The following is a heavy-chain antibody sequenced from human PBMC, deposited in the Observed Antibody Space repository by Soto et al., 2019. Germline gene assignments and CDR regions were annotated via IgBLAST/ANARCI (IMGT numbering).Heavy chain of an antibody. CDR1: GGSISSGDYS. Sequence: QVQLQETGPGLVKPSQTLSLTCTVSGGSISSGDYSWSWIRQPPGKGLEWIGYLYYTGITYYNPSLMNRATISVDTSKNQFSLQLSSVTAADTAVYYCASGWIHLWAWGQGILVTVSS. V-gene: IGHV4-30-4*01. CDR3: ASGWIHLWA. J-gene: IGHJ5*02. D-gene: IGHD5-18*01. CDR2: LYYTGIT.